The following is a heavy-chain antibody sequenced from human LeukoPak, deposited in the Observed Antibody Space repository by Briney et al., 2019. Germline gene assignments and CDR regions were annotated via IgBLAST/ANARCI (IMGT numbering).Heavy chain of an antibody. J-gene: IGHJ4*02. CDR1: GFTFTSSA. V-gene: IGHV1-58*01. CDR2: IVVGSGNT. Sequence: SVKVSCKASGFTFTSSAVQWVRQARGQRLEWIGWIVVGSGNTNYAQKFQERVTITRDMSTSTAYMELSRLRSDDTAVYYCARSYYDSSGYCQFDYWGQGTLVTVSS. CDR3: ARSYYDSSGYCQFDY. D-gene: IGHD3-22*01.